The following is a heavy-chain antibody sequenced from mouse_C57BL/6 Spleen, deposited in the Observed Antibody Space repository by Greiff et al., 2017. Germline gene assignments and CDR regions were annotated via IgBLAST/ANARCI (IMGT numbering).Heavy chain of an antibody. Sequence: QVQLKESGPGLVAPSQSLSITCTVSGFSLTSYGVHWVRQPPGKGLEWLVVIWSDGSTTYNSALKSRLSISKDNSKSQVFLKMNSLQTDDTAMYYCARHEGGNYDWFAYWGQGTLVTVSA. CDR1: GFSLTSYG. CDR3: ARHEGGNYDWFAY. J-gene: IGHJ3*01. V-gene: IGHV2-6-1*01. D-gene: IGHD2-1*01. CDR2: IWSDGST.